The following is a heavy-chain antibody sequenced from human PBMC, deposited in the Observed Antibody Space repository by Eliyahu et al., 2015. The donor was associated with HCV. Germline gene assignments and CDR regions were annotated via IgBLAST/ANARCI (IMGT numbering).Heavy chain of an antibody. D-gene: IGHD4-17*01. CDR3: AHSRIGDYGDQPFDY. V-gene: IGHV2-5*01. J-gene: IGHJ4*02. Sequence: QITLKESGPTLVKPIQTLTLTCTFSGFSLSTXGVGVGWIRQPPGKALEWLALIYWNDDKRYNPYLKSRVTITKDTSKNRVFLTLPNVDPVDTATYYCAHSRIGDYGDQPFDYWGQGTLVTVSS. CDR1: GFSLSTXGVG. CDR2: IYWNDDK.